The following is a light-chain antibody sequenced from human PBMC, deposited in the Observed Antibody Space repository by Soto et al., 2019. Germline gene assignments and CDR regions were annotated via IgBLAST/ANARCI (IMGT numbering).Light chain of an antibody. CDR1: SSNIGSKY. CDR3: AAWDDSLSDPV. Sequence: QSVLTQPPSASGTPGQRVTISCSGSSSNIGSKYVYWFRQLPGTAPKLLIYRSNERPSGVPDRFSGSKSGTLASLAISGLRSEDEADYYCAAWDDSLSDPVFGTGTKVTVL. CDR2: RSN. V-gene: IGLV1-47*01. J-gene: IGLJ1*01.